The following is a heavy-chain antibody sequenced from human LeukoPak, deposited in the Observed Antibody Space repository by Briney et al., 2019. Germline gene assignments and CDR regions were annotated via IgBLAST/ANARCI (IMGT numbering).Heavy chain of an antibody. Sequence: GGSLRLSCAASGFTFSSYGMHWVRQAPGKGLEWVAFIRYDGSNKYYADSVKGRFTISRDNSKNTLYLQMNSLRGEDTAVYYCAKDSEWFGESYDYWGQGALVTVSS. CDR3: AKDSEWFGESYDY. J-gene: IGHJ4*02. D-gene: IGHD3-10*01. CDR2: IRYDGSNK. CDR1: GFTFSSYG. V-gene: IGHV3-30*02.